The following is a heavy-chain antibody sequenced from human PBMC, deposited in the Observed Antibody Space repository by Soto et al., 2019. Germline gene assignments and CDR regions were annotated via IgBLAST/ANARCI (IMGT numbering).Heavy chain of an antibody. CDR1: GGSISSGY. CDR3: TGAYYDISGYSLDP. V-gene: IGHV4-59*01. D-gene: IGHD3-22*01. J-gene: IGHJ5*02. CDR2: IYYGGSI. Sequence: SETLSLTCSVSGGSISSGYWTWIRQPPGKGLEWIGYIYYGGSINYNPSLKSRVIISVDTAKNQFSLRLSSVTAADTAVYYCTGAYYDISGYSLDPWGQGTSVTAPQ.